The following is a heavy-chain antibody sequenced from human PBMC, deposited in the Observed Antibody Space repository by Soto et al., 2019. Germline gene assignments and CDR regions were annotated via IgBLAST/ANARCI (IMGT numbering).Heavy chain of an antibody. CDR3: AAEISYDYVWGSYRENYYGMDV. Sequence: VKVSCKASGFTFTSSAVQWVRQARGQRLEWIGWIVVGSGNTNYAQKFQERVTITRDMSTSTAYMELSSLRSEDTAVYYCAAEISYDYVWGSYRENYYGMDVWGQGTTVTVSS. D-gene: IGHD3-16*02. CDR1: GFTFTSSA. CDR2: IVVGSGNT. V-gene: IGHV1-58*01. J-gene: IGHJ6*02.